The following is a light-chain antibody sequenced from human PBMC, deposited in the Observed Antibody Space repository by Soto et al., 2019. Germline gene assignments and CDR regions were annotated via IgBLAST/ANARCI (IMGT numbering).Light chain of an antibody. J-gene: IGKJ1*01. CDR3: QHRSDCPLT. V-gene: IGKV3-11*01. CDR2: DAS. CDR1: QSVSSY. Sequence: EIVLTQSPATLSLSPGERATLSCRASQSVSSYFAWYQQKPGQAPRLLIYDASSRATGIPARFSGSGSGTDFTLTISSLAPEDFAVYYCQHRSDCPLTFGQGTKVEIK.